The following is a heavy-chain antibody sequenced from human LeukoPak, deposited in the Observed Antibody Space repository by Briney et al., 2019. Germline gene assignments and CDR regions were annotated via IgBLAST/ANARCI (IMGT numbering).Heavy chain of an antibody. J-gene: IGHJ4*02. CDR2: IYYSGST. CDR3: ARALPQFMVRGLYFDY. D-gene: IGHD3-10*01. V-gene: IGHV4-39*07. Sequence: SETLSLTCTVSGASISSSNSYWGWIRQPPGKGLEWIGSIYYSGSTYYNPSLKSRVTISVDTSKNQFSLKLSSVTAADTAVYYCARALPQFMVRGLYFDYWGQGTLVTVSS. CDR1: GASISSSNSY.